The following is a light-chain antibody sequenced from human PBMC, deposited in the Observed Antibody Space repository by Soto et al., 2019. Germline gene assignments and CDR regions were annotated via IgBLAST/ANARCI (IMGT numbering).Light chain of an antibody. Sequence: DIHMTQSPSSLSASVGDRVTIACRASQTIGRYLNWYQHKPGKAPELLIYSVSSSQGGVPSRFSGSGSGADFTLTISSLQPEDSATYYCQQGYSFPYSFGQGTKLEIK. CDR2: SVS. V-gene: IGKV1-39*01. CDR3: QQGYSFPYS. J-gene: IGKJ2*03. CDR1: QTIGRY.